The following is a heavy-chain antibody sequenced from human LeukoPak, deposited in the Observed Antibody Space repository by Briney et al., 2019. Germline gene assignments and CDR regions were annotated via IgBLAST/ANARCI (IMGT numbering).Heavy chain of an antibody. Sequence: ASVKVSCKASGYTFINYGISWVRQAPGQGREWMGWTSAYNGNTKYAQNLQGRVTMTTDTSTSTAYMELRSLRFDDTAVYYCAREVWFGALLGMDVWGQGTTVTVSS. CDR2: TSAYNGNT. CDR3: AREVWFGALLGMDV. V-gene: IGHV1-18*01. D-gene: IGHD3-10*01. CDR1: GYTFINYG. J-gene: IGHJ6*02.